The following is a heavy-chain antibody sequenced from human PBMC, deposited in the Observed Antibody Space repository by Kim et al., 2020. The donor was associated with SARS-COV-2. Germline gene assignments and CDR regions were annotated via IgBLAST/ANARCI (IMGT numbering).Heavy chain of an antibody. CDR1: GGSFSGYY. J-gene: IGHJ4*02. CDR2: INDSGGT. CDR3: ARSPRN. V-gene: IGHV4-34*01. Sequence: SETLSLTCTVYGGSFSGYYWSWIRQPQGKGLEWVGEINDSGGTGYNTSLKSRVTISIDTSKNQFSLKLNSVTAADTAIYYCARSPRNWGQGTQVIVSS.